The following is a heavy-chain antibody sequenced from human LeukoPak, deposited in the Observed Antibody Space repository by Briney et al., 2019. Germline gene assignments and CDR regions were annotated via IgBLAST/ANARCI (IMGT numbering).Heavy chain of an antibody. V-gene: IGHV4-39*01. CDR2: ICYGGST. CDR1: GGPISSSSYY. CDR3: ARMGDYYGSSSLDY. J-gene: IGHJ4*02. D-gene: IGHD3-10*01. Sequence: SETLSLTCTVSGGPISSSSYYWGWIRQPPGKGLEWIGSICYGGSTYYNPSLKSRVTISVDTSKNQFSLKLSSVTAADTAVYYCARMGDYYGSSSLDYWGQGTLVTVSS.